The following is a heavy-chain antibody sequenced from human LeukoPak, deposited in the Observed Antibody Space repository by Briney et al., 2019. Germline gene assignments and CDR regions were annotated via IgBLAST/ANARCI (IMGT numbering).Heavy chain of an antibody. D-gene: IGHD2-2*02. CDR1: GYTFTSYG. V-gene: IGHV1-18*01. J-gene: IGHJ6*03. CDR2: ISAYNGNT. CDR3: ARIDCSSTSCYTGDYYYHYMDV. Sequence: ASVKVSCSASGYTFTSYGISWVRQAPGQGLEWMGWISAYNGNTNYAQKLQGRVTMTTDTSTSTAYMELRSLRSDDTAVYYCARIDCSSTSCYTGDYYYHYMDVWGKGTTVTVSS.